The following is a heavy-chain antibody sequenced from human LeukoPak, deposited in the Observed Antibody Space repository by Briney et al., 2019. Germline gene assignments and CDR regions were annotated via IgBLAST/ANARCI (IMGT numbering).Heavy chain of an antibody. CDR2: IYYSGST. J-gene: IGHJ4*02. Sequence: SQTLSLTCTVSGGSISSGGYYWSWIRQHPGKGLEWIGYIYYSGSTYYNPSLKSRVTISVDTSKNQFSLKLSSVTAADTAVYYCARGGDRTTVTQDYWGQGTLVTVSS. D-gene: IGHD4-17*01. CDR1: GGSISSGGYY. V-gene: IGHV4-31*03. CDR3: ARGGDRTTVTQDY.